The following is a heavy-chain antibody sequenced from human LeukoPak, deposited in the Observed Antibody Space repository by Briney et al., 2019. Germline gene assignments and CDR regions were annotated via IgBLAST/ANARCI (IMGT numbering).Heavy chain of an antibody. CDR3: ARTSATGATYFDY. Sequence: PSETLSLTCAVSGGSISSSNWWSWVRQPPGKGLEWIGQIYHSGSTNYNPSLNSRVTVSVDTSKNQFSLRVTYVTAADTAVYYCARTSATGATYFDYWGQGTLVTVSS. D-gene: IGHD1-26*01. J-gene: IGHJ4*02. CDR2: IYHSGST. V-gene: IGHV4-4*02. CDR1: GGSISSSNW.